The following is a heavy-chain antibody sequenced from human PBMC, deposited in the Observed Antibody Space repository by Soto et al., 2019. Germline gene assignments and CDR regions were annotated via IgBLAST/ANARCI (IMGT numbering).Heavy chain of an antibody. CDR3: ARGLDQYKTHW. Sequence: SETLSLTCTVSGGSISSSSYYWGWIRQPPGKGLEWIGDIYYSGSTYYNPSLKSRVTISVDTSKNQFSLKLSSVTAADSAVYYCARGLDQYKTHWWGPGTLVTVSS. CDR1: GGSISSSSYY. J-gene: IGHJ4*02. D-gene: IGHD1-1*01. CDR2: IYYSGST. V-gene: IGHV4-39*01.